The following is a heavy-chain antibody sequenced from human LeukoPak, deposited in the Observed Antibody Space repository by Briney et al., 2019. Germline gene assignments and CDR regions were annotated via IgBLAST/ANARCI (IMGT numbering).Heavy chain of an antibody. CDR3: ARVYYYDSSGYYGL. D-gene: IGHD3-22*01. V-gene: IGHV1-69*01. CDR1: GGTFSSYA. J-gene: IGHJ4*02. Sequence: SVKVSCKASGGTFSSYAISWVRQAPGQGLEWMGGIIPIFGTANYAQKFQGRVTITADESTSTAYMELSSLRSEDTAVYYCARVYYYDSSGYYGLWGQGTLVTVSS. CDR2: IIPIFGTA.